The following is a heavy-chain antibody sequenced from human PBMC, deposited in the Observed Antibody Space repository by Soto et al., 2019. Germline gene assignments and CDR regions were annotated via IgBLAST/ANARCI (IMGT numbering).Heavy chain of an antibody. D-gene: IGHD1-7*01. V-gene: IGHV1-18*01. CDR1: GYTFTSYG. J-gene: IGHJ4*02. Sequence: GASVKVSCKASGYTFTSYGISWVRQAPGQGLEWMGWISAYNGNTNYAQKLQGRVTMTTDTSTSTAYMELRSLRSDDTAVYYCARGRRTTGSTTYYFDYWGQVTLVTVSS. CDR3: ARGRRTTGSTTYYFDY. CDR2: ISAYNGNT.